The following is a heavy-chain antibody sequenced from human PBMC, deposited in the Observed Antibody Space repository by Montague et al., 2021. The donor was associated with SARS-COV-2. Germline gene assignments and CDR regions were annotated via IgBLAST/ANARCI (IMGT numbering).Heavy chain of an antibody. V-gene: IGHV4-61*01. CDR3: ARGAALAGRFDY. CDR2: VYYNGDI. Sequence: SETLSLTCSVSAGSVNSGTYYWNWIRQPPGKGLEWIGYVYYNGDINHNPSLKSRVSLSLDTSMNQFSLRLNSLTAADTAVYYCARGAALAGRFDYWGQGILVTVSS. CDR1: AGSVNSGTYY. J-gene: IGHJ4*02. D-gene: IGHD6-19*01.